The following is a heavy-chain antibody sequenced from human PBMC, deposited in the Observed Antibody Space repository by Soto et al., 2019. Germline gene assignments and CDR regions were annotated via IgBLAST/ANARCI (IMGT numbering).Heavy chain of an antibody. CDR3: ATIPATTILTDY. CDR1: GGSITSSYY. Sequence: PSETLSLTCTASGGSITSSYYWGWIRQPPGKGLEWIGSIYYSGSTYYNPSLKSRVTISVDTSKNQFSLKLSSATATDTAVYYCATIPATTILTDYWGQRTLVTVSS. J-gene: IGHJ4*02. V-gene: IGHV4-39*01. D-gene: IGHD2-2*02. CDR2: IYYSGST.